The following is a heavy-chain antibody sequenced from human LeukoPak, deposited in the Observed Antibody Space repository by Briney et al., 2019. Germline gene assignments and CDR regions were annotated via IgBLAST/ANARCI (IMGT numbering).Heavy chain of an antibody. CDR1: GFTFSSYA. D-gene: IGHD2-15*01. V-gene: IGHV3-30-3*01. CDR3: ARGKGYCSGGSCYYFYYYGMDV. J-gene: IGHJ6*02. CDR2: ISYDGSNK. Sequence: PGGSLRLSCAASGFTFSSYAMHWVRQAPGKGLEWVAVISYDGSNKYYADSVKGRFTISRDNSKNTLYLQMNSLRAEDTAVYYCARGKGYCSGGSCYYFYYYGMDVWGQGTTVTVSS.